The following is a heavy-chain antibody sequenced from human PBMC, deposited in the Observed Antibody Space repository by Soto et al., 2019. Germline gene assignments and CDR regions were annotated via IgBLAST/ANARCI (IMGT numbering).Heavy chain of an antibody. Sequence: QVQLVQSGAEVKKPGSSVKVSCKASGGTFSSNAISWVRQAPGQGLEWMGGIITIYAPPNYAQNFQGRVKVTADKATSTAYLELSRLKFADSAIYYCAVTVTGSRSPLAHWGRGTLVIVSS. CDR3: AVTVTGSRSPLAH. V-gene: IGHV1-69*06. D-gene: IGHD3-9*01. J-gene: IGHJ4*02. CDR1: GGTFSSNA. CDR2: IITIYAPP.